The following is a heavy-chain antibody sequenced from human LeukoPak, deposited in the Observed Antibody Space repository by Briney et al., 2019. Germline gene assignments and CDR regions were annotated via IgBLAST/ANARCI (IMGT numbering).Heavy chain of an antibody. J-gene: IGHJ6*02. CDR1: GGSFSGYY. Sequence: SETLSLTCAVYGGSFSGYYWSWVRQPPGKGLEWIGEINHSGNTNYNPSLKSRVTISVDTSKNQFSLKLSSVTAADTAVYYCAGWDFLTGYPYYYGMDVWGQGTTVTVSS. CDR2: INHSGNT. D-gene: IGHD3-9*01. V-gene: IGHV4-34*01. CDR3: AGWDFLTGYPYYYGMDV.